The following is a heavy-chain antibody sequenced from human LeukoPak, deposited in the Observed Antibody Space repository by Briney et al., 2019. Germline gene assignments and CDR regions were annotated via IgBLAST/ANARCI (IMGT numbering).Heavy chain of an antibody. D-gene: IGHD2-8*02. V-gene: IGHV1-2*02. Sequence: ASVKVSCKASGYTFSDYYMHGVRQAPGQGLEWMGWISHNSGGTHFAQKFQGRVTMSRETPITTAYMELSRLISNDTAVYYCARARITSTPGGLDAIDFLGQGTMVTVSS. CDR1: GYTFSDYY. CDR3: ARARITSTPGGLDAIDF. J-gene: IGHJ3*01. CDR2: ISHNSGGT.